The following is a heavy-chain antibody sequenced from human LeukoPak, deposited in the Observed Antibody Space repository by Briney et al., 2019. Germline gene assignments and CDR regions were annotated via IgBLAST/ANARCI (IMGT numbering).Heavy chain of an antibody. J-gene: IGHJ4*02. CDR2: IYHSGST. D-gene: IGHD4-17*01. Sequence: SETLSLTCAVSGYSIRGDYYWGWIRPSPGKVLEWIGSIYHSGSTHYNPPLKSRVNISVDTSKNQFSLMLNSVTAADTAVYYCARNRSVTTTPGFDHWGQGTLVLVSA. CDR3: ARNRSVTTTPGFDH. V-gene: IGHV4-38-2*01. CDR1: GYSIRGDYY.